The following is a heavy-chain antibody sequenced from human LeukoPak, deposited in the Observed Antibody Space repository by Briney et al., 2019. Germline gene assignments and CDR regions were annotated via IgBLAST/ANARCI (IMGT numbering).Heavy chain of an antibody. CDR1: GFIFNNYA. CDR3: ARDEIPSGT. Sequence: GGTLRLSCAASGFIFNNYALSWVRQTPGKGLEWVSAISGSGRNTYYADSVKGRFTISRDNSRSTVDLQMNSLRVEDTGIYYCARDEIPSGTWGQGTMVIVSS. V-gene: IGHV3-23*01. J-gene: IGHJ3*01. D-gene: IGHD6-25*01. CDR2: ISGSGRNT.